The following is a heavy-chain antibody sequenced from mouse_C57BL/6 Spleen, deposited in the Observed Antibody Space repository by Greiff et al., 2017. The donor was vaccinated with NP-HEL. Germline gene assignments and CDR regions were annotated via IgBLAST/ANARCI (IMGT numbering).Heavy chain of an antibody. D-gene: IGHD2-1*01. V-gene: IGHV5-9*01. CDR2: ISGGGGNT. CDR1: GFTFSSYT. Sequence: EVQRVESGGGLVKPGGSLKLSCAASGFTFSSYTMSWVRQTPEKRLEWVATISGGGGNTYYPDSVKGRFTISRDNAKNTLYLQMSSLRSEDTALYYCARQAGNYAWFAYWGQGTLVTVSA. J-gene: IGHJ3*01. CDR3: ARQAGNYAWFAY.